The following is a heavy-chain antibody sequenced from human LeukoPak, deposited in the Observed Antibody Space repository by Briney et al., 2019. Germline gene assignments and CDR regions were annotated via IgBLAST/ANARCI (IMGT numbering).Heavy chain of an antibody. D-gene: IGHD3-3*01. CDR2: ISAYNGNT. CDR3: ARDRAIYDFWSGYYAFDY. CDR1: GYTFTSYG. Sequence: ASVKVSCNASGYTFTSYGIRWVRQAPGQGREWMGWISAYNGNTHYAQKPGHRDTMTTDTSTSTAHMEQKSQSCDHTGVYQCARDRAIYDFWSGYYAFDYWGQRNL. V-gene: IGHV1-18*01. J-gene: IGHJ4*02.